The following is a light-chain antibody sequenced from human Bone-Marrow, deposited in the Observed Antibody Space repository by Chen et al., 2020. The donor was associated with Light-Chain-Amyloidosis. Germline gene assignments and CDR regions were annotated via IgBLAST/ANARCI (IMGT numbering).Light chain of an antibody. CDR1: NIGSNS. Sequence: SYVLTQPSSVSVAPGQTATIACGGNNIGSNSVHWYQQTPGQAPLLVVYDDSDRPSGIPERLSGSNSGNTATLTISRVEAGDEADYYCQVWDRSSDRPVFGGGTKLTVL. CDR2: DDS. CDR3: QVWDRSSDRPV. J-gene: IGLJ3*02. V-gene: IGLV3-21*02.